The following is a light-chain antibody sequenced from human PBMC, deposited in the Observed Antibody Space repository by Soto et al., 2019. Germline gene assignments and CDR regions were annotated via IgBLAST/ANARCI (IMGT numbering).Light chain of an antibody. CDR3: TSYVGSNNFPYV. Sequence: QSALTQPRSVSGSPGHSVTISCTGTSSDVGGYSYVSWYQQHPGKAPKLIISDVSKRPSGVPDRFSGSKFGNTASLTVSGLQADDEADYYCTSYVGSNNFPYVFGTGTKVTVL. J-gene: IGLJ1*01. CDR1: SSDVGGYSY. CDR2: DVS. V-gene: IGLV2-11*01.